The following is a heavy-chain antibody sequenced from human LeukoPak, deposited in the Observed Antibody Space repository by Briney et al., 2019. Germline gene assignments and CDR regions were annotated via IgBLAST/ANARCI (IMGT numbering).Heavy chain of an antibody. V-gene: IGHV3-21*01. D-gene: IGHD3-10*01. CDR2: IGSSGGGT. Sequence: GGSLRLSCEASGLTFNNYAMHWVRQSSGKGLEWVSGIGSSGGGTYYADSVKGRFTISRDNAKNSLYLQMNSLRAEDTAVYYCARDRYYYGSGSYSWFDPWGQGTLVTVSS. CDR1: GLTFNNYA. CDR3: ARDRYYYGSGSYSWFDP. J-gene: IGHJ5*02.